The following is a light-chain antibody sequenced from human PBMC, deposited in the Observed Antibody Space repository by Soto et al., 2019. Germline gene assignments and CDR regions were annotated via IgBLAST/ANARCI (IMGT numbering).Light chain of an antibody. J-gene: IGKJ1*01. CDR2: ASS. Sequence: EIVMTQSPATLSVSPGERATLSCSASQSGSSNLAWYQQKPGQAPRLLIYASSTRATGIPARFSGSGSGTEFTLTICSLQSADFAGYYCQQYNNLPWTFGEGTKVEIK. CDR1: QSGSSN. CDR3: QQYNNLPWT. V-gene: IGKV3-15*01.